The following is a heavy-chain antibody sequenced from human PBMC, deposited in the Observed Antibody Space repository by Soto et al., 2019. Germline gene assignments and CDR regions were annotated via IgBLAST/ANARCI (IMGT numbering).Heavy chain of an antibody. CDR1: GFTFSDYY. CDR3: ARERRYYYYGMDV. Sequence: PXGSLRLSCAASGFTFSDYYMSWIRQAPGKGLEWVSYISSSSSYTNYADSVKGRFTISRDNAKNSLYLQMNSLRAEDTAVYYCARERRYYYYGMDVWGQGTTVTVSS. V-gene: IGHV3-11*06. CDR2: ISSSSSYT. J-gene: IGHJ6*02.